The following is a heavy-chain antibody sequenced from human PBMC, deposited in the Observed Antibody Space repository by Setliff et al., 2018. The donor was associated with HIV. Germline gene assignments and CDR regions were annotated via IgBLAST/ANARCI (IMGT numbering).Heavy chain of an antibody. Sequence: ASVKVSCKTSGYTFPTYGISWVRQAPGHGLEWMGWISPYNGHTKYAQTFQGRVTMTIDTSTNSAYMELRSLRSDDTAVYYCATVGPTIWGAFDIWGQGTMVTVSS. D-gene: IGHD3-16*01. J-gene: IGHJ3*02. CDR1: GYTFPTYG. CDR2: ISPYNGHT. V-gene: IGHV1-18*01. CDR3: ATVGPTIWGAFDI.